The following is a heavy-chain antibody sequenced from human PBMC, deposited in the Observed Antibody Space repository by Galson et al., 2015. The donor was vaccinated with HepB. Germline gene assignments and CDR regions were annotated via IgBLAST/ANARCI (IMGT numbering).Heavy chain of an antibody. CDR2: INAGNGNT. J-gene: IGHJ3*02. Sequence: SVKVSCKASGYTFTSYAMHWMRQAPGQRLEWMGWINAGNGNTKYSQKFQGRVTITRDTSASTAYLQWSSLKASDTAMYYCGRGNHAFDIWGQGTMVTVSS. V-gene: IGHV1-3*01. D-gene: IGHD4-23*01. CDR3: GRGNHAFDI. CDR1: GYTFTSYA.